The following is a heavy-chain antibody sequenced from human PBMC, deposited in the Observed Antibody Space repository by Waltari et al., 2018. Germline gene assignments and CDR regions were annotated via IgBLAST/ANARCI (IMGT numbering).Heavy chain of an antibody. CDR2: IIPILGIA. V-gene: IGHV1-69*02. Sequence: QVQLVQSGAEVKKPGSSVKVSCQASGGTFSSSTISWVRQAPGQGPEWMGRIIPILGIANYAQKFQGRVTITADKSTSTAYMELSSLRSEDTAVYYCASTPSIAAAEYYFDYWGQGTLVTVSS. CDR3: ASTPSIAAAEYYFDY. D-gene: IGHD6-13*01. J-gene: IGHJ4*02. CDR1: GGTFSSST.